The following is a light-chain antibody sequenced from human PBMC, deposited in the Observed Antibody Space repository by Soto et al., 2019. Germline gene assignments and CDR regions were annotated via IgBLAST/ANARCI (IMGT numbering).Light chain of an antibody. V-gene: IGKV3-20*01. CDR2: GAS. J-gene: IGKJ1*01. CDR3: QQYGSSRT. CDR1: QTVSSSY. Sequence: DIVLTQSPGTLSLSPGERATLSCRASQTVSSSYLAWYQQKPGQAPRLLIYGASSRATGIPDRFSGSGSGTEFTLTISRLEPEDFAVYYCQQYGSSRTFGQGTKVEIK.